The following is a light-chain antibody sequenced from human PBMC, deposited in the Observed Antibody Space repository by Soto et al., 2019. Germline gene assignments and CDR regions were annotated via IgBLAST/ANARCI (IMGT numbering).Light chain of an antibody. J-gene: IGKJ1*01. CDR2: WAS. Sequence: DIVMTQSPDSLAVSLGERATINCKSSQSVLHSSNNKNYLAWYQQKPGQPAKLLIYWASTRESGVPDRFSGSGSGTDFTLTISSLQAEDVAVYYCQQYYTTPQTFGQGTKVEIK. V-gene: IGKV4-1*01. CDR1: QSVLHSSNNKNY. CDR3: QQYYTTPQT.